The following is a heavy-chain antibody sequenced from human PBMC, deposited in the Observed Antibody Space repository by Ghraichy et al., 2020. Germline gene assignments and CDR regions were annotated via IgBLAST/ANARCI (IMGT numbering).Heavy chain of an antibody. D-gene: IGHD6-19*01. CDR3: ARGRGGIAVANYGMDV. CDR1: GGSFSGYY. J-gene: IGHJ6*02. CDR2: INHSGST. V-gene: IGHV4-34*01. Sequence: SETLSLTCAVYGGSFSGYYWSWIRQPPGKGLEWIGEINHSGSTNYNPSLKSRVTISVDTSKNQFSLKLSSVTAADTAVYYCARGRGGIAVANYGMDVWGQGTTVTVSS.